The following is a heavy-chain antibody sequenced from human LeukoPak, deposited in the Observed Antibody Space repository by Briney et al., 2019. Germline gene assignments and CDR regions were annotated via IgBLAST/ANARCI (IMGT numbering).Heavy chain of an antibody. Sequence: SQTLSLTCAISGDSVYSNSAAWNWIRQSPSRGLEWLGSTYYRSKWYNDYAVSVKSRITINPDTSKNQFSLQLNSVTPEDTAVYYCARDLSAYSPRYYYYYGMDVWGQGTTVTVSS. D-gene: IGHD6-13*01. J-gene: IGHJ6*02. CDR2: TYYRSKWYN. V-gene: IGHV6-1*01. CDR3: ARDLSAYSPRYYYYYGMDV. CDR1: GDSVYSNSAA.